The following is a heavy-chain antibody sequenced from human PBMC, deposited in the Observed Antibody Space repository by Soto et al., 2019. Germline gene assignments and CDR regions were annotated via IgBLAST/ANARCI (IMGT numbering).Heavy chain of an antibody. Sequence: ASVKVSCKASGYTFTSYAMHWVRQAPGQRLEWMGWINAGNGNTKYSHKFQGRVSMFADKSTGTAYMELRSLRSDDTAVYYCATSYGSGSSPFDYWGQGTLVTVSS. V-gene: IGHV1-3*01. CDR1: GYTFTSYA. CDR2: INAGNGNT. J-gene: IGHJ4*02. CDR3: ATSYGSGSSPFDY. D-gene: IGHD3-10*01.